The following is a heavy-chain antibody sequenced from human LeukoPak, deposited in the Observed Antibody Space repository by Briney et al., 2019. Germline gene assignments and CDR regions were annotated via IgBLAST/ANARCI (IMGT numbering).Heavy chain of an antibody. CDR2: ISSRGITI. V-gene: IGHV3-48*03. Sequence: PGGSLRLSCAASGFTFSSFEMNWVRQAPGKGLEWVSYISSRGITIYYADSVKDRFTISRDNAKNSLYLQMNSLRAEDTAVYYCARVYSSGWFYFDYWGQGTLVTVSS. D-gene: IGHD6-19*01. CDR3: ARVYSSGWFYFDY. CDR1: GFTFSSFE. J-gene: IGHJ4*02.